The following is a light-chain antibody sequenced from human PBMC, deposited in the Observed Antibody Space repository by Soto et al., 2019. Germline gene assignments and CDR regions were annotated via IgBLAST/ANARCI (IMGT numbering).Light chain of an antibody. CDR2: ENN. CDR1: SSNIGNNY. CDR3: GTWDSSLIPGGV. J-gene: IGLJ3*02. Sequence: QSVLTQPPSVSAAPGQKVTISCSGSSSNIGNNYVSWYQQLPGTAPKLLIYENNKRPSGIPDRFSGSRSGTSATLGITGLQTGDEADYYCGTWDSSLIPGGVFGGGTQLTVL. V-gene: IGLV1-51*02.